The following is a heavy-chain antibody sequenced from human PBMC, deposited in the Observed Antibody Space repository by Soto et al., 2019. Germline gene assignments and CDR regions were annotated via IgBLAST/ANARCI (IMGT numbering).Heavy chain of an antibody. CDR1: GDSISSYY. CDR2: IDASGNS. Sequence: LSLTCTVSGDSISSYYWNWIRQPAGKGLEWIGRIDASGNSNYNPSLKSRVTMSVDTSKKQFSLKVTSVTAADTAVYYCARYSSNWFQTEGMDVWGQGTTVTVS. CDR3: ARYSSNWFQTEGMDV. D-gene: IGHD6-13*01. V-gene: IGHV4-4*07. J-gene: IGHJ6*02.